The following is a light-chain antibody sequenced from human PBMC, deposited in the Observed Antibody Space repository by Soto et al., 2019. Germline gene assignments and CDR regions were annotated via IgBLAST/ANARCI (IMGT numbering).Light chain of an antibody. Sequence: DIQLTQSPSFLSASIGDRVTITCRASQDFSNFLAWYQQKPGRAPKLLMYDASTLQSGVPSRFSGSGSGTEFTLTISSLLPEDFATYYCQQLYSFPLTFGGGTKVEIK. J-gene: IGKJ4*01. CDR1: QDFSNF. CDR2: DAS. CDR3: QQLYSFPLT. V-gene: IGKV1-9*01.